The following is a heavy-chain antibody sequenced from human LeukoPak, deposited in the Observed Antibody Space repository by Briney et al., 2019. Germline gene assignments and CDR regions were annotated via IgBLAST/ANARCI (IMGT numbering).Heavy chain of an antibody. V-gene: IGHV1-18*01. D-gene: IGHD2-2*01. J-gene: IGHJ4*02. CDR1: GYTFTSYG. Sequence: ASVKVSCKASGYTFTSYGISWVRQAPGRGLEWMGWISAYNGNTNYAQKLQGRVTMTTDTSTSTAYMELRSLRSDDTAVYYCARAESKVVPAATYYFDYWGQGTLVTVSS. CDR3: ARAESKVVPAATYYFDY. CDR2: ISAYNGNT.